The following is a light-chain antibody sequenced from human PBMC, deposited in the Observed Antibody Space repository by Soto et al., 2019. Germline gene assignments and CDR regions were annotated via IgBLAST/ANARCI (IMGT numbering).Light chain of an antibody. J-gene: IGLJ1*01. CDR2: DVS. V-gene: IGLV2-14*01. CDR1: SSDVGGYNY. CDR3: SSYTSSSTYV. Sequence: VLTQPASVSGSPGQSITISCTGTSSDVGGYNYVSWYQQHPGKAPKLMIYDVSNRPSGVSNRFSGSKSGNTASLTISGLQAEDEADYYCSSYTSSSTYVFATGTKVTVL.